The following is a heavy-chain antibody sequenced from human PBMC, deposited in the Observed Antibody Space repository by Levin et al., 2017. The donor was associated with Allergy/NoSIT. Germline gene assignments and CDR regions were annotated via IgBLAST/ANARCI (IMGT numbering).Heavy chain of an antibody. Sequence: GGSLRLSCAASGFTVSSYTMNWVRQAPEKGLEWVSSISSSSNYIYYADSVKGRFTISRDNAKNSLFLQMNGLRAEDTAVYYCARVLNSGWYYFDYWGQGTLVTVSS. CDR3: ARVLNSGWYYFDY. J-gene: IGHJ4*02. V-gene: IGHV3-21*01. D-gene: IGHD6-19*01. CDR1: GFTVSSYT. CDR2: ISSSSNYI.